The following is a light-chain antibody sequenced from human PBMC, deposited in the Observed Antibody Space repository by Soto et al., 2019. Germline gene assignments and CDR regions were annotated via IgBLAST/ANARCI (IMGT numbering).Light chain of an antibody. CDR1: HSDIGSYNL. CDR3: CSYAGSTTQTYV. Sequence: QSVLTQPASVSGSPGQSITLSCTGTHSDIGSYNLVSWYQQHPGKTPKVIIYEVSERPSGVSDRFSGSKSGNTASLMISGLQAEDEADYYCCSYAGSTTQTYVFGSGTKVTV. J-gene: IGLJ1*01. V-gene: IGLV2-23*02. CDR2: EVS.